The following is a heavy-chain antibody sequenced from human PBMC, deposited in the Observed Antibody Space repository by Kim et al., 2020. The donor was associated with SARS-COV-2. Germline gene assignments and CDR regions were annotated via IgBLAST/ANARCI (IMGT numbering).Heavy chain of an antibody. Sequence: VKGRFTISRDNSKNTLYLQMNSLRAEDTAVYYCARDEGDFVTMVRGVMDVWGQGTTVTVSS. V-gene: IGHV3-30*07. CDR3: ARDEGDFVTMVRGVMDV. J-gene: IGHJ6*02. D-gene: IGHD3-10*01.